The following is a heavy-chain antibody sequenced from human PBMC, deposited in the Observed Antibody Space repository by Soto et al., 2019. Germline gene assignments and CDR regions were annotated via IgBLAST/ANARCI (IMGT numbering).Heavy chain of an antibody. CDR3: ATMVRGVGFDY. CDR2: IYYSGST. D-gene: IGHD3-10*01. V-gene: IGHV4-39*01. J-gene: IGHJ4*02. Sequence: SETLSLTCTVSGGSISSGDYYWGWIRQPPGKGLEWIGSIYYSGSTYYNPSLKSRVTISVDTSKNQFSLKLSSVTAADTAVYYCATMVRGVGFDYWGQGTLVTVSS. CDR1: GGSISSGDYY.